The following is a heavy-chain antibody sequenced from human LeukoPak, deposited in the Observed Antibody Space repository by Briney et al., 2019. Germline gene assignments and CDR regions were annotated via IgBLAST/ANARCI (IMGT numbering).Heavy chain of an antibody. D-gene: IGHD3-10*01. J-gene: IGHJ5*02. CDR3: AIMGTGSS. CDR1: GVSISSGDYS. CDR2: IYYSGNT. Sequence: PAETLSLTCTVSGVSISSGDYSWSWVRQPPGQGLEWIGNIYYSGNTYYYNPSLKSRVTMSVDTSRNQFSLRLSSVTAADTAVYFCAIMGTGSSWGQGALVTVSS. V-gene: IGHV4-39*01.